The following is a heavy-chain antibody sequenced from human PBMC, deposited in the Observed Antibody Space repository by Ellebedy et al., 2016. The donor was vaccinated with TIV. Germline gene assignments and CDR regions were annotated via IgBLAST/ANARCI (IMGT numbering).Heavy chain of an antibody. V-gene: IGHV4-59*08. Sequence: MPSETLSLTCSVSGASISSYYWGWNRQPPGKGLEWVGYISDSGTTSYNPSLKSRLTISVDTSKNQFSLKLNAVPAADPAVYYCANRGYLDHWGQGILVTVSS. CDR2: ISDSGTT. D-gene: IGHD1-14*01. CDR3: ANRGYLDH. CDR1: GASISSYY. J-gene: IGHJ4*02.